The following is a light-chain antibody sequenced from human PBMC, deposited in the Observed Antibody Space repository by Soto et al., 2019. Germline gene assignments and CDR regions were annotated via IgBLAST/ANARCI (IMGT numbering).Light chain of an antibody. CDR1: QSIAGY. Sequence: DVQMTQSPSSLSASVGGRVTITCRASQSIAGYLNWYQQKPGEAPKLLIYAASTLRSGVPARFRGSGSGTDFTLTISSLQPEDFATYCCQQRYGTPYTFAQGTKVEIK. V-gene: IGKV1-39*01. CDR2: AAS. CDR3: QQRYGTPYT. J-gene: IGKJ2*01.